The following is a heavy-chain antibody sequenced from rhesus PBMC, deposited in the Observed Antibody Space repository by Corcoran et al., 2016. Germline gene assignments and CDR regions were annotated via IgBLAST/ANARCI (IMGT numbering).Heavy chain of an antibody. CDR1: GHTFPDYY. D-gene: IGHD4-23*01. CDR3: ARDLEYRIDY. Sequence: QVQLVQSGAEVKKPGSSVKVSCKASGHTFPDYYMPWVRTGPGQGLEWMGEINPKPGGTNYAQKFQGRVTMTRDTSTSTAYMELSSLRSGDTAVYYCARDLEYRIDYWGQGVLVTVSS. V-gene: IGHV1-138*01. J-gene: IGHJ4*01. CDR2: INPKPGGT.